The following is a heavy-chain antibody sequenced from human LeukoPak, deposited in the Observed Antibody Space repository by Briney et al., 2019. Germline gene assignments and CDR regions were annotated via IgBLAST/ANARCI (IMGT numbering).Heavy chain of an antibody. Sequence: GESLKISCKRSGYSFTSYWIGWVRQMPGKGLEWMGIIYPGDSDTRYSPSFQGQVTISADKSISTAYLQWSSLKASDTAMYYCARQATAMARDFDYWGQGTLVTVSS. CDR3: ARQATAMARDFDY. J-gene: IGHJ4*02. D-gene: IGHD5-18*01. V-gene: IGHV5-51*01. CDR1: GYSFTSYW. CDR2: IYPGDSDT.